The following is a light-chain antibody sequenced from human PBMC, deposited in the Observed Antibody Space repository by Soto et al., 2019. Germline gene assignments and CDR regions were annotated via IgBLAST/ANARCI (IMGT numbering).Light chain of an antibody. CDR3: GTWDSSLSVHV. Sequence: QSVLTQPPSVSAAPGQKVTISCSGSSSNIGNNYLSWYQQFPGTAPKLLIYDNNKRPSGIPDRFSGSKSGTSAILGITGLQTGDEADYYCGTWDSSLSVHVFGTGTKLTVL. CDR2: DNN. J-gene: IGLJ1*01. V-gene: IGLV1-51*01. CDR1: SSNIGNNY.